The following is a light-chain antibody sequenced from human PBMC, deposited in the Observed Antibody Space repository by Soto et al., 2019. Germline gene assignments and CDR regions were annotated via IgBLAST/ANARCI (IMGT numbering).Light chain of an antibody. V-gene: IGLV2-23*02. CDR2: EVS. J-gene: IGLJ2*01. CDR3: CSYACSSTFVV. CDR1: TSDVGSYNL. Sequence: QSALTQPASVSGSPGQSITISCTGTTSDVGSYNLVSWYQQHPGKAPKLMIYEVSKRPSGVSNRFSGSKSGNTASLTISGLQAEDVADYYCCSYACSSTFVVFGGGTKLTVL.